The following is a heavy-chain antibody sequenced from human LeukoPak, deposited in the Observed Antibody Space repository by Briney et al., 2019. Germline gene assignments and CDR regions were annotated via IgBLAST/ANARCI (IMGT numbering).Heavy chain of an antibody. CDR3: ARDGVREGHDGSHFDY. CDR2: ISANRGAT. V-gene: IGHV1-2*02. CDR1: EYTCKDYY. Sequence: ASVRVSCKASEYTCKDYYMHWVRQAPGQGLEWMGWISANRGATKYAQKFQGRVTMTRDTSISTVYMDLSRLTSDDTAVYYCARDGVREGHDGSHFDYWGQGTLVTVSS. J-gene: IGHJ4*02. D-gene: IGHD1-26*01.